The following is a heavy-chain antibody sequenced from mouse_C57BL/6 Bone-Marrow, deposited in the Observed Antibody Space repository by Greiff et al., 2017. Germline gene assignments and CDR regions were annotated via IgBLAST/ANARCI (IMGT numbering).Heavy chain of an antibody. CDR1: GYTFTSYW. J-gene: IGHJ1*03. D-gene: IGHD2-5*01. CDR3: ARPYYSNYWYVDV. CDR2: IYPGSGST. V-gene: IGHV1-55*01. Sequence: VQLQQPGAELVKPGASVKMSCKASGYTFTSYWITWVKQRPGQGLEWIGDIYPGSGSTNYNEKFRSKATLTVDTSSSTAYMQHSSLTSEDSAVYYCARPYYSNYWYVDVWGTGTTVTVSS.